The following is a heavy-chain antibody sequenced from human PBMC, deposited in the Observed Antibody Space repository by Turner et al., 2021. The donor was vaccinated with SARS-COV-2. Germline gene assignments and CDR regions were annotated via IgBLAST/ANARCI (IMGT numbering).Heavy chain of an antibody. V-gene: IGHV4-59*08. CDR2: TSDSGYP. J-gene: IGHJ4*02. Sequence: QVQLQESGPGLVNPSETLSLTCIVSGASITSYYWSWIRQPPGRELEWMGYTSDSGYPIYNPSLKSRVTISTDKSRNQFSLRVNSVTAADTAVYFCARLRLGVNLNYFDYWGQGTLVAVSS. D-gene: IGHD2-8*01. CDR3: ARLRLGVNLNYFDY. CDR1: GASITSYY.